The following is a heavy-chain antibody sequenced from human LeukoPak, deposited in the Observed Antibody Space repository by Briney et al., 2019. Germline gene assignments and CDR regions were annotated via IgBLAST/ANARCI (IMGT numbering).Heavy chain of an antibody. J-gene: IGHJ4*02. CDR2: ISYDGSNK. CDR1: GFTFSSYG. CDR3: ARESSGWLLDY. Sequence: GRSLRLSCAASGFTFSSYGMHWVRQAPGKGLEWVAVISYDGSNKYYADSVKGRFTISRDNSKNTLYLQMNSLRAEDTAVYYCARESSGWLLDYWGQGTLVTVSS. V-gene: IGHV3-30*03. D-gene: IGHD6-19*01.